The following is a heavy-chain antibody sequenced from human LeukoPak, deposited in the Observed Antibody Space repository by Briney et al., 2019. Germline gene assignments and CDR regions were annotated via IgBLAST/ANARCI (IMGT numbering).Heavy chain of an antibody. CDR2: IYYSGST. Sequence: SETLSLTCTVSGGSISSSNYYWGWIRQPPGKGLEWIGNIYYSGSTYYNPSLKSRVTISVDTSKNHFSLKLSSVIAADTAVCYCARLVAVAGVFDYWGQGTLVTVSS. CDR3: ARLVAVAGVFDY. V-gene: IGHV4-39*02. CDR1: GGSISSSNYY. D-gene: IGHD6-19*01. J-gene: IGHJ4*02.